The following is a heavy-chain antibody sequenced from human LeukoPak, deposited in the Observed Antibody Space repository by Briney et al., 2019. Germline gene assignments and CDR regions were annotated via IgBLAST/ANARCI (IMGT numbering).Heavy chain of an antibody. Sequence: SETLSLTCSVSGASINDYYWSWIRQPPGEGLQWIGYVSYSGTTNYSPSLKSRLSISVDMSKNQFSLKLNSVTAADTAVYYCASYYGSGSYYNVNAFDIWGQGTMVTVSS. CDR2: VSYSGTT. V-gene: IGHV4-59*01. CDR3: ASYYGSGSYYNVNAFDI. D-gene: IGHD3-10*01. CDR1: GASINDYY. J-gene: IGHJ3*02.